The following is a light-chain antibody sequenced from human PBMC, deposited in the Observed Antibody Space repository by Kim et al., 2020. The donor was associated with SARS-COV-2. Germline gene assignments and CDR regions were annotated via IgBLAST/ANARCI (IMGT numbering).Light chain of an antibody. CDR1: QDIRNF. Sequence: ASVGDRVTITCQASQDIRNFLNWFRQKPGKAPNLLIYDGSNLEPGVPSRFSGSGSGTDFTLTINSLQPEDIATYYCQQYNSLPVTFGQGTRLEIK. CDR3: QQYNSLPVT. V-gene: IGKV1-33*01. J-gene: IGKJ5*01. CDR2: DGS.